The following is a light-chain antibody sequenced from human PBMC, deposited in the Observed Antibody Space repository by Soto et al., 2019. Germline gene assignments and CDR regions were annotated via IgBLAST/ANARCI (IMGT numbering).Light chain of an antibody. V-gene: IGKV1-9*01. Sequence: IQLTQSPSSLSASIGDTVTITCRASQGIASYLAWYQQKPGKAPKLLMSAASSLQTGVSSRFSGSGSGTYFTLTISSLQPEDSATYYCHKFNRYPPTFGQGTRLEI. CDR1: QGIASY. CDR2: AAS. CDR3: HKFNRYPPT. J-gene: IGKJ5*01.